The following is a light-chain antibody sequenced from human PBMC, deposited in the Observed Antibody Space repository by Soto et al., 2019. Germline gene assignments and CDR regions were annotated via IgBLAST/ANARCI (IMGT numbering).Light chain of an antibody. CDR2: DVN. J-gene: IGLJ2*01. CDR1: SSDIGAYNF. CDR3: TSWTTSTTMI. Sequence: QSALTQPASVSGSPGQSITISCTGTSSDIGAYNFVSWYQQHPGKAQKLMLYDVNIRPSGVTNHLSGSKSGNTASLTISGLQAEDEADYYCTSWTTSTTMIFGGGTKVTVL. V-gene: IGLV2-14*03.